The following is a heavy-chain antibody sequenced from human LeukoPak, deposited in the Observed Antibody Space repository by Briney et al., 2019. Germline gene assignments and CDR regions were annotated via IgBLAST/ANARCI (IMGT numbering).Heavy chain of an antibody. D-gene: IGHD4-17*01. CDR3: ARDQIMTTGNWFDP. CDR1: GGSISSGGYY. V-gene: IGHV4-31*03. Sequence: TPSQTLSLTCTVSGGSISSGGYYWSWIRQHPGKGLEWIGYIYYSGSTYYNPSLKSRVTISVDTSKNQFSLKLSSVTAADTAVYYCARDQIMTTGNWFDPWGQGTLVTVFS. J-gene: IGHJ5*02. CDR2: IYYSGST.